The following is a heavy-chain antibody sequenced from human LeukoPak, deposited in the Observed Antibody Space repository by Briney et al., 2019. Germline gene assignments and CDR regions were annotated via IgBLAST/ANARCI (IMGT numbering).Heavy chain of an antibody. CDR2: IYYSGST. CDR1: GGSFSGYY. Sequence: SETLSLTCAVYGGSFSGYYWSWIRQPPGKGLEWIGSIYYSGSTYYNPSLKSRVTISVDTSKNQFSLKLSSVTAADTAVYYCARGRYSSGYYYFDYWGQGTLVTVSS. J-gene: IGHJ4*02. CDR3: ARGRYSSGYYYFDY. V-gene: IGHV4-34*01. D-gene: IGHD3-22*01.